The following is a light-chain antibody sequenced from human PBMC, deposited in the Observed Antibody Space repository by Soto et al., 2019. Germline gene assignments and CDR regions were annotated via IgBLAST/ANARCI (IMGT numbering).Light chain of an antibody. CDR3: QQHNSYSGT. CDR2: HAS. V-gene: IGKV1-5*03. CDR1: QSIRIC. J-gene: IGKJ5*01. Sequence: DIQMTQSPSILSASVGDRVTITCRASQSIRICLAWYQQKPGKAPKLLIYHASSLESGVPSRFSGSGSGTEFSPPISSLQPDDFSTYYCQQHNSYSGTFGQGTKLEI.